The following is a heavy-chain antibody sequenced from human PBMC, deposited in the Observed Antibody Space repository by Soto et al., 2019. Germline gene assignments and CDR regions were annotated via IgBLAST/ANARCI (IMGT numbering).Heavy chain of an antibody. CDR2: ISSSSSYI. D-gene: IGHD5-18*01. V-gene: IGHV3-21*01. CDR1: GFTFSSYS. J-gene: IGHJ4*02. Sequence: PGGSLRLSCAASGFTFSSYSMNWVRQAPGKGLEWVSSISSSSSYIYYADSVKGRFTISRDNAKNSLYLQMNSLRAEDTAVYYCARDPGPLGYSYGSVPNHLYWGQGTLVTVSS. CDR3: ARDPGPLGYSYGSVPNHLY.